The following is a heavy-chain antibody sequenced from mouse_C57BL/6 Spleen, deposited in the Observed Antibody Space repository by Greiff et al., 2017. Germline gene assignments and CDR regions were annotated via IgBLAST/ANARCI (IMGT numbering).Heavy chain of an antibody. CDR1: GYTFTSYW. D-gene: IGHD2-4*01. CDR3: ARDYYDYDDFDY. CDR2: INPSSGYT. V-gene: IGHV1-7*01. J-gene: IGHJ2*01. Sequence: QVQLKESGAELAKPGASVKLSCKASGYTFTSYWMHWVKQRPGQGLEWIGYINPSSGYTKYNQKFKDKATLTADTSSSTAYMQLSSLTYEDSAVYYCARDYYDYDDFDYWGQGTTLTVSS.